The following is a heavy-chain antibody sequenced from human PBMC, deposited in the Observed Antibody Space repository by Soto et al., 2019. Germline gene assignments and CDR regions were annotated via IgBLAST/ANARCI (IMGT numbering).Heavy chain of an antibody. J-gene: IGHJ4*02. V-gene: IGHV4-59*08. CDR3: ASHRSEGGQWLAYYFDY. D-gene: IGHD6-19*01. CDR1: GGSIISYY. Sequence: LSLTCTVSGGSIISYYWSWIRQPPGKGLEWIGYIYYSGSTNYNPSLKGRVTISVDTFKNQFSLKLSSVTAADTAVYYCASHRSEGGQWLAYYFDYWGQGTLVTVSS. CDR2: IYYSGST.